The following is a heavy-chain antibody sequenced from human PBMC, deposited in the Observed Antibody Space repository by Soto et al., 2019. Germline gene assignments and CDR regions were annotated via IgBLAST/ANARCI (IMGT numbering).Heavy chain of an antibody. J-gene: IGHJ6*02. D-gene: IGHD3-10*01. CDR1: GGSISSGGYS. CDR3: ARAGSADYSYGMDV. V-gene: IGHV4-30-2*01. CDR2: IYHSGST. Sequence: SETLSLTCAVSGGSISSGGYSWSWIRQPPGKGLEWIGYIYHSGSTYYNPSLKSRVTISVDRSKNQFSLKLSSVTAADTAVYYCARAGSADYSYGMDVWGQGTTVPVSS.